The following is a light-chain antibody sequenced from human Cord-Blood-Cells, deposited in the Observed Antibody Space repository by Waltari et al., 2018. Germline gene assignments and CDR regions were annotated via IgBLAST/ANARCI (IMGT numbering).Light chain of an antibody. CDR1: SSDVGGYNY. CDR2: DVS. J-gene: IGLJ3*02. V-gene: IGLV2-14*01. Sequence: QSALTQPASVSGSPGQSITISCTGTSSDVGGYNYVSWYQQHPGKAPKLMIYDVSKRPSGVSHRFPGSKSGNTASLTISGLQAEDEADYYCSSYTSSSTWVFGGGTKLTVL. CDR3: SSYTSSSTWV.